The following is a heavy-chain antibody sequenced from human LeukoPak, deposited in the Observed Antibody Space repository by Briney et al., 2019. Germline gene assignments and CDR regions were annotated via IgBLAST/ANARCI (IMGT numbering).Heavy chain of an antibody. D-gene: IGHD3-22*01. V-gene: IGHV3-23*01. Sequence: GGSLRLSCAASGFTFSSYGMSWVRQAPGKGLEWVSAISGSGGSTYYADSVKGRFTISRDNSKNTLYLQMNSLRAEDTAVYYCAKSTIVVVITVLFDYWGRGTLVTVSS. J-gene: IGHJ4*02. CDR3: AKSTIVVVITVLFDY. CDR2: ISGSGGST. CDR1: GFTFSSYG.